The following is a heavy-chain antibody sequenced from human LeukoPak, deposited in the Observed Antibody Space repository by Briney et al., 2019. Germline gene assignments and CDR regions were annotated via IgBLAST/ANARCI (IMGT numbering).Heavy chain of an antibody. CDR2: MNPNSGNT. D-gene: IGHD6-19*01. J-gene: IGHJ5*02. CDR3: ARRYTSGWYNWLDP. V-gene: IGHV1-8*03. Sequence: ASVKVSCKASGYTFTSYDINWVRQATGQGLEWMGWMNPNSGNTGYAQKFQGRVTITRNTSISTAYMELSSLRSEDTAVYFCARRYTSGWYNWLDPWGQGTLVTVSS. CDR1: GYTFTSYD.